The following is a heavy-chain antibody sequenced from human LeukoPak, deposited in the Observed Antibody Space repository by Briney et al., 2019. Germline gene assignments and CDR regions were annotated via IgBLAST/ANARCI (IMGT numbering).Heavy chain of an antibody. J-gene: IGHJ4*02. V-gene: IGHV4-59*01. CDR3: ARYSSSSDFDY. Sequence: PSETLSLTCTVSGGSISSYYWSWIRQPPGKGLEWIGYIYYSGSTNYNPSLTSRVTISVDTSNNQFSLKLSSVTAADTAVYYCARYSSSSDFDYWGQGTLVTVSS. CDR1: GGSISSYY. D-gene: IGHD6-6*01. CDR2: IYYSGST.